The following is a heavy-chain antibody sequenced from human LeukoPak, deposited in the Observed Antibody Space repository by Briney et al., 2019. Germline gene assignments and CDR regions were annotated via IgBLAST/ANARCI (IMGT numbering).Heavy chain of an antibody. CDR3: AKDAREYQLLWNYYYGMDV. J-gene: IGHJ6*02. V-gene: IGHV3-23*01. CDR2: ISGSGGST. CDR1: GFTFSSYA. D-gene: IGHD2-2*01. Sequence: GGSLRLSCAASGFTFSSYAMSWVRQAPGKGLEWVSAISGSGGSTYYADSVKGRFTISRDNSKNTLYLQMNSLRAEDTAVYYCAKDAREYQLLWNYYYGMDVWGQGTTVTVS.